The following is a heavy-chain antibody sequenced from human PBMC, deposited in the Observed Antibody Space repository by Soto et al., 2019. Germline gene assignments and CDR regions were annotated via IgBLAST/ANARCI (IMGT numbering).Heavy chain of an antibody. J-gene: IGHJ5*02. CDR2: INAHSGGT. D-gene: IGHD6-6*01. Sequence: ASVKVSCKASGFSFAGYYIHWLRQAPGQGLEWMGWINAHSGGTEYAQKFQGRVTLTRDTSIATAYLTLTSLTSDDTALYYCAKDLTRQLAYWLDPWGQGTQVTVSS. CDR1: GFSFAGYY. CDR3: AKDLTRQLAYWLDP. V-gene: IGHV1-2*02.